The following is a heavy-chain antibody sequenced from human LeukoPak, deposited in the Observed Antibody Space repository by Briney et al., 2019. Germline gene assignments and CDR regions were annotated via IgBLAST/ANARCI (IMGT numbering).Heavy chain of an antibody. J-gene: IGHJ4*02. CDR2: ISASGGST. CDR1: GFTFSSYA. V-gene: IGHV3-23*01. D-gene: IGHD3-10*01. CDR3: AKDVRVGEYYGSGSYFDY. Sequence: GGSLRLSCAASGFTFSSYAMNWVRQPPGKGLEWVSIISASGGSTYYADSVEGRFTISRDKSRNYLQMNSLRGDDTAIYYCAKDVRVGEYYGSGSYFDYWGQGTLVTVSS.